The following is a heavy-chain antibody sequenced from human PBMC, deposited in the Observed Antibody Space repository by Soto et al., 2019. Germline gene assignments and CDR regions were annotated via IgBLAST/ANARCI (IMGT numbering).Heavy chain of an antibody. J-gene: IGHJ4*02. CDR1: GYTFTNFG. D-gene: IGHD2-15*01. CDR3: ARGVTPFNY. V-gene: IGHV1-18*01. Sequence: QVQLVQSGAEVKKPGASVKVSCKASGYTFTNFGISWVRQAPGQGLEWMGWISAYNGNTNSAQNFQGRVTMTTATSTSTASMELRRLRSADTAVYFCARGVTPFNYWGQGTPVTFSS. CDR2: ISAYNGNT.